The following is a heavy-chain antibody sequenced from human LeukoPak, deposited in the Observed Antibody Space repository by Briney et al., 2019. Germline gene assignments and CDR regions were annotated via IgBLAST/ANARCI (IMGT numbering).Heavy chain of an antibody. V-gene: IGHV3-30-3*01. CDR2: ISKDGSDK. CDR3: ARDYWWNYDY. J-gene: IGHJ4*02. CDR1: GFTFSDYA. Sequence: GGSLRLSCAASGFTFSDYAMHWVRQAPGKGLERVAVISKDGSDKYYPGSVRGRFTISRDNSKNTIYLQMDSLRAEDTAIYYCARDYWWNYDYWGQGTLVTVSS. D-gene: IGHD1-7*01.